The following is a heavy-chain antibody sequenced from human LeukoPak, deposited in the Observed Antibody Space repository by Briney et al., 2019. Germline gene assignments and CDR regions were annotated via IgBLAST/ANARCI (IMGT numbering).Heavy chain of an antibody. D-gene: IGHD3-16*02. CDR3: ARDQRYYDYVWGSYRSVFDY. V-gene: IGHV3-7*01. J-gene: IGHJ4*02. CDR1: GFTFSSYW. CDR2: IKQDGSEK. Sequence: PGGSLRLSCAASGFTFSSYWMSWVRQAPGKGLEWVANIKQDGSEKYYVDSVKGRFTISRDNAKNSLYLQMNSLRAEDTAVYYCARDQRYYDYVWGSYRSVFDYWGQGTLVTVSS.